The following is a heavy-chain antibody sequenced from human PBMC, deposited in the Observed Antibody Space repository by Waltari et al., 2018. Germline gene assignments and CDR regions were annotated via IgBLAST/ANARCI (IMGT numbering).Heavy chain of an antibody. J-gene: IGHJ4*02. V-gene: IGHV1-18*01. CDR3: ARGRTVRTYDYFDS. D-gene: IGHD4-4*01. CDR1: GYSFGSFG. CDR2: ITVDNDRT. Sequence: QVLLVQSGAEFKEPGASVKVSCRTSGYSFGSFGIGWVRQVPGQGLEWMGGITVDNDRTVYAEKFQGRVTMTRDTSTTTAHMELRALTSGDTAVYFCARGRTVRTYDYFDSWGQGTLVTVSS.